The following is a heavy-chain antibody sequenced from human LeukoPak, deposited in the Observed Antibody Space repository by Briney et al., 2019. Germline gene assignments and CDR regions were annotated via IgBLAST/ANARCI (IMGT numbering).Heavy chain of an antibody. V-gene: IGHV3-23*01. CDR3: AKDMGVGYSYEQILDY. D-gene: IGHD5-18*01. CDR2: ISGSGGST. CDR1: GFTFSSYA. Sequence: GGSLRLSCAASGFTFSSYAMSWVRQAPGKGLEWVSAISGSGGSTYYADSVKGRFTISRDNSKNTLYLQMNSLRAEDTAVYYCAKDMGVGYSYEQILDYWGQGTLVTVSS. J-gene: IGHJ4*02.